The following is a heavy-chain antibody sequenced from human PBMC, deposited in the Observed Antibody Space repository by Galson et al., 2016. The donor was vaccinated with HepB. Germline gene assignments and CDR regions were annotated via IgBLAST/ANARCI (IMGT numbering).Heavy chain of an antibody. J-gene: IGHJ5*02. CDR3: AKDSYYQGSAGNWFDP. CDR2: ISYGERHK. Sequence: SLRLSCAASGFTFKNYGMHWVRQAPGRGLEWVALISYGERHKYYADSVKGRFTISRDNAENTVYLQMSSLRPEDTAVYYCAKDSYYQGSAGNWFDPWGQGTLVTVSS. V-gene: IGHV3-30*18. CDR1: GFTFKNYG. D-gene: IGHD3-10*01.